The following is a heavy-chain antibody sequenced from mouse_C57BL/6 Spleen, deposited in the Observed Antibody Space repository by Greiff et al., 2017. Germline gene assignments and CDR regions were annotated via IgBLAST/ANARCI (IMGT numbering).Heavy chain of an antibody. Sequence: GGGLVQPKGSLKLSCAASGFSFNTYAMNWVRQAPGKGLEWVARIRSKSNNYATYYADSVKDRFTISRDDSESMLYLQMNNLKTEDTAMYYCVRHSYDYEGYYAMDYWGQGTSVTVSS. J-gene: IGHJ4*01. CDR3: VRHSYDYEGYYAMDY. CDR1: GFSFNTYA. V-gene: IGHV10-1*01. D-gene: IGHD2-4*01. CDR2: IRSKSNNYAT.